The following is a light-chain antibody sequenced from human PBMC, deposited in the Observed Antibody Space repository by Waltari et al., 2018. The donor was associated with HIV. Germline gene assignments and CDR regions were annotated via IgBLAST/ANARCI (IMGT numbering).Light chain of an antibody. CDR1: QNINNY. J-gene: IGKJ3*01. Sequence: QSTWAPSSLSASIGDRVNITCRASQNINNYLNWYQQKPGQAPKILIYTATTLHIGVPSRFSGSGSGTEFTLTITNLQPEDFAVYFCQQSYYSPTFGPGTTVDFK. CDR3: QQSYYSPT. V-gene: IGKV1-39*01. CDR2: TAT.